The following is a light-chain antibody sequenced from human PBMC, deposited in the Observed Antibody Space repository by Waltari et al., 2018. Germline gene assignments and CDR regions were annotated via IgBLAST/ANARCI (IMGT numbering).Light chain of an antibody. CDR1: QSLLHSNGYNY. V-gene: IGKV2-28*01. Sequence: DIVMTQSPLSLPVTPGEPASISCRSSQSLLHSNGYNYLDWYLQKPGQSPQLIISLGSNRASGVPDSVIGSGAGTDCTLKISRVEAEDVGVYYCMQALQTSQSTFGQGTRLEIK. J-gene: IGKJ5*01. CDR3: MQALQTSQST. CDR2: LGS.